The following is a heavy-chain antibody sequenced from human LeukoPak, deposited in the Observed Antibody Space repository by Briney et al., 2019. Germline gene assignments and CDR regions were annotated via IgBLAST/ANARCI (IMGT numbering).Heavy chain of an antibody. CDR2: ISGSGGST. CDR1: GFTFSRHG. CDR3: ANGDYGGDWYYFDY. J-gene: IGHJ4*02. D-gene: IGHD4-23*01. Sequence: GGTLRLSCGASGFTFSRHGMSWVRQAPGKGLEWVSAISGSGGSTYYADSVKGRFTISRDNSKNTLYLQMNSLRAEDTAVYYCANGDYGGDWYYFDYWGQGTLVTASS. V-gene: IGHV3-23*01.